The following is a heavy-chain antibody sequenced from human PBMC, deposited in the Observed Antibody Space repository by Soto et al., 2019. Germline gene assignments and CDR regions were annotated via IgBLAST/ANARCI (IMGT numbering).Heavy chain of an antibody. J-gene: IGHJ6*02. CDR3: ARDSDCHSTSCFFPPHV. V-gene: IGHV3-21*06. D-gene: IGHD2-2*01. CDR2: ISGGGSYI. CDR1: GFTFSDEN. Sequence: GSRRLSCSASGFTFSDENMSWVRQVPGKGLEWVSGISGGGSYIFYADSVQGRFSISRDNPKNSLFLEMNSLRVEDTAVYYCARDSDCHSTSCFFPPHVWGQGTTVTVSS.